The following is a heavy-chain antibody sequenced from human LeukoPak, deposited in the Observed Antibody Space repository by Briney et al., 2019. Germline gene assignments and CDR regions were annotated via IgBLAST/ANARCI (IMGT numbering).Heavy chain of an antibody. CDR1: GGSISSSSYY. CDR2: IYYSGST. Sequence: KPSETLSLTCTVSGGSISSSSYYWGWIRQPPGKGLEWIRSIYYSGSTYYNPSLKSRVTISVDTSKNQFSLKLSSVTAADTAVYYCASERITMVRGVIIHEPFDYWGQGTLVTVSS. V-gene: IGHV4-39*01. D-gene: IGHD3-10*01. CDR3: ASERITMVRGVIIHEPFDY. J-gene: IGHJ4*02.